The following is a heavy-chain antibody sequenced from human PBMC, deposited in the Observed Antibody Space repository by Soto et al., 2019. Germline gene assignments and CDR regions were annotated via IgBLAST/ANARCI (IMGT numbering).Heavy chain of an antibody. CDR1: GFTFSSYG. Sequence: QVQLVESGGGVVQPGRSLRLSCAASGFTFSSYGMHWVRQAPGKGLQWVAVIWYDGSNKYYADSVKGRFTISRDNSKNTLYLQMNSLRAEDTAVYYCVRGRILLIDYWGQGTLVTVSS. V-gene: IGHV3-33*01. CDR2: IWYDGSNK. CDR3: VRGRILLIDY. J-gene: IGHJ4*02. D-gene: IGHD1-26*01.